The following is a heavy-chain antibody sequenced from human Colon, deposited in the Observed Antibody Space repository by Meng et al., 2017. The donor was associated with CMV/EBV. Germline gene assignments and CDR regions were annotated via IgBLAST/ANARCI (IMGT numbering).Heavy chain of an antibody. CDR1: GLSVSSNY. J-gene: IGHJ4*02. CDR3: ARDLGGGDYFDY. V-gene: IGHV3-53*01. D-gene: IGHD3-16*01. Sequence: EEQLEESGGGLIQPGGSMRLSCAASGLSVSSNYMSWVRQAPGKGLEWVSVIYVDGSTYYAESVRGRFTISRDSSTNTVHLHLNSLRDDDSAVYYCARDLGGGDYFDYWGQGTLVTASS. CDR2: IYVDGST.